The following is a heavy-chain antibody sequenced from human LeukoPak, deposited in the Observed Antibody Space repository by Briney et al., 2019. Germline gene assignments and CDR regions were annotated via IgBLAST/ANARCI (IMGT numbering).Heavy chain of an antibody. CDR2: IIPIFGTA. CDR1: GYTFTNYG. CDR3: ARAIRNQLLSDH. V-gene: IGHV1-69*13. D-gene: IGHD2-2*01. J-gene: IGHJ4*02. Sequence: SVKVSCKASGYTFTNYGISWVRQAPGQGLEWMGGIIPIFGTANYAQKFQGRVTITADESTSTAYMELSSLRSEDTAVYYCARAIRNQLLSDHWGPGTLVTVSS.